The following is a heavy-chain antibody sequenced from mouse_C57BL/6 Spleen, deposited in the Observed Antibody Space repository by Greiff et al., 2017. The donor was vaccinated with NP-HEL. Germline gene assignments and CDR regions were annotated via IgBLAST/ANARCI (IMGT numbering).Heavy chain of an antibody. CDR2: IWTGGGT. CDR3: ARKITTVVENNIDY. Sequence: QVQLQQSGPGLAAPSQSLSITCTVSGFSLTSYAISWVRQPPGKGLEWLGVIWTGGGTNCNLARKSRLSISKDNSKCQVFLNMNSLQTDDTARYYCARKITTVVENNIDYWGQGTTLTVSS. CDR1: GFSLTSYA. J-gene: IGHJ2*01. V-gene: IGHV2-9-1*01. D-gene: IGHD1-1*01.